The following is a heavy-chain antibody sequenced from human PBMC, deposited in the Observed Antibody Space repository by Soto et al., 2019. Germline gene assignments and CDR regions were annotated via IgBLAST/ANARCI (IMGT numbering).Heavy chain of an antibody. CDR1: GYTFTSYY. CDR3: TLVFGEVLWPSLYAY. Sequence: GASVKVSCKASGYTFTSYYMHWVRQAPGQGLEWMGIINPSGGSTSYAQKFQGRVTMTRDTSTSTVYMELSSLRAEDTAVYYCTLVFGEVLWPSLYAYSGQGTL. CDR2: INPSGGST. V-gene: IGHV1-46*03. J-gene: IGHJ4*02. D-gene: IGHD3-10*02.